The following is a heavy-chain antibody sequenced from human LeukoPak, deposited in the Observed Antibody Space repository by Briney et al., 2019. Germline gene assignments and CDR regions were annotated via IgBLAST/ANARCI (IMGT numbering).Heavy chain of an antibody. V-gene: IGHV3-74*01. CDR1: GFTFTTYW. CDR2: INGDGSNS. Sequence: PGGSLRLSCVAFGFTFTTYWMHWVRQAPGKGLVWVSRINGDGSNSNYADSVKGRFTISRDNARNTLYLQMNGLRAEDTALYYCARTSPTSHFDFWGQGTLVTVSS. J-gene: IGHJ4*02. D-gene: IGHD3-16*01. CDR3: ARTSPTSHFDF.